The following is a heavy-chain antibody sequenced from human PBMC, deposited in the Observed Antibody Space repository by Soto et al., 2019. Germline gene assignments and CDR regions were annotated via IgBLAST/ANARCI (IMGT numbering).Heavy chain of an antibody. Sequence: SDTLSLTCAVYGGSFSGYYWSWIRQPPGKGLEWIGYIYYSGSTYYNPSLKSRVTISVDTSKNQFSLKLSSVTAADTAVYYCARGPYYDIVTGYRIPFDPWGQGTLVTVSS. CDR1: GGSFSGYY. CDR3: ARGPYYDIVTGYRIPFDP. D-gene: IGHD3-9*01. V-gene: IGHV4-30-4*08. J-gene: IGHJ5*02. CDR2: IYYSGST.